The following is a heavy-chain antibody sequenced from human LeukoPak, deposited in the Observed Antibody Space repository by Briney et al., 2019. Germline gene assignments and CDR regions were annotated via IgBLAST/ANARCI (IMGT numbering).Heavy chain of an antibody. D-gene: IGHD4/OR15-4a*01. CDR2: ISVYNGNT. J-gene: IGHJ4*02. V-gene: IGHV1-18*01. Sequence: ASVKVSCKASGYTFASYGISWVRQAPGQGLEWMGWISVYNGNTKSAQRVQGRITMTTDTSTNTAYMELRSLRSDDTAVYYCATSPREIIGAYYWGQGTLITVPS. CDR3: ATSPREIIGAYY. CDR1: GYTFASYG.